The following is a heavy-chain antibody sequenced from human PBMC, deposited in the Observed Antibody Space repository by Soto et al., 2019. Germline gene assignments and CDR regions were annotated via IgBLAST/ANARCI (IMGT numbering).Heavy chain of an antibody. CDR1: GFTFSSYA. V-gene: IGHV3-30*18. D-gene: IGHD3-16*01. J-gene: IGHJ4*02. CDR2: ISYDGSNK. Sequence: VQLLESGGGLVQPGGSLRLSCAASGFTFSSYAMSWVRQAPGKGLEWVAVISYDGSNKYYADSVKGRFTISRDNSKNSLYLQMNSLRTEDTAVYYCAKDRVESGLGEVDYWGQGTLVTVSS. CDR3: AKDRVESGLGEVDY.